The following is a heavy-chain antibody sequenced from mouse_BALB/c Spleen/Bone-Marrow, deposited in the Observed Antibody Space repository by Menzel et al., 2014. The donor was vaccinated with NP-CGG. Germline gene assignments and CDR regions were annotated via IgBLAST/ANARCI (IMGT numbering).Heavy chain of an antibody. CDR1: GFTFSDYY. CDR2: ISDGGSYT. D-gene: IGHD1-1*01. J-gene: IGHJ2*01. Sequence: EVKLVESGGGLVKPGGSLKLSCAASGFTFSDYYMYWVRQTPEKSLEWVATISDGGSYTYYPDSVKGRFTISRDNAKNNLYLQMSSLKSEDTAMYYCARGSSYFDYWGQGTTLTVSS. CDR3: ARGSSYFDY. V-gene: IGHV5-4*02.